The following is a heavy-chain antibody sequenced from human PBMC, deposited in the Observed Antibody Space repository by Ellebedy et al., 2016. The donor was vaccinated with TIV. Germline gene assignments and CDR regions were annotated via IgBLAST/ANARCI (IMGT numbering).Heavy chain of an antibody. J-gene: IGHJ6*02. CDR1: GFTFSIYA. V-gene: IGHV3-23*01. CDR3: GKDILPGGMDV. Sequence: PGGSLRLSCAASGFTFSIYAMSWVRKAPGKGLEWVPLISRSVDSTYYADSVKGRFTISRNNAENSLNLQMNSLRTEDTALYFCGKDILPGGMDVWGQGTTVTVSS. CDR2: ISRSVDST. D-gene: IGHD3-9*01.